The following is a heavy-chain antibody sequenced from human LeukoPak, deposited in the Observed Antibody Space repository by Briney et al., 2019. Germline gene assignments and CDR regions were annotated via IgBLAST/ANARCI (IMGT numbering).Heavy chain of an antibody. CDR3: ASTIAAGVYFDY. V-gene: IGHV4-59*01. Sequence: PSETLSLTCTVSGGSISSYYWSWIRQPPGKGLEWIGYIYYSGSTNYNPSLKSRVTISVDTSKNQFSLKLSSVTAADTAVYYCASTIAAGVYFDYWGQGALVTVSS. CDR2: IYYSGST. D-gene: IGHD6-13*01. J-gene: IGHJ4*02. CDR1: GGSISSYY.